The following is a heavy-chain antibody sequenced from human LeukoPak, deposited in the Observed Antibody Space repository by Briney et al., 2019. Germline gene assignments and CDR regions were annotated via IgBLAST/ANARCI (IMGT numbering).Heavy chain of an antibody. CDR2: ISWNSGSI. V-gene: IGHV3-9*01. Sequence: GGSLRLSCAASGFTFDDYAMHWVRQAPGKGLEWVSGISWNSGSIGYADSVKGRFTISRDNAKNSLYPQMNRLRSDDTAVYYCARARTTAPFDYWGQGTLVTVSS. CDR3: ARARTTAPFDY. CDR1: GFTFDDYA. J-gene: IGHJ4*02. D-gene: IGHD4-17*01.